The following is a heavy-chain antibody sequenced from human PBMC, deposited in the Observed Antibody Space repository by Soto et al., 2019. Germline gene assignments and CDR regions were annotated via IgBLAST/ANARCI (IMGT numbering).Heavy chain of an antibody. V-gene: IGHV3-30*18. D-gene: IGHD6-19*01. CDR1: GFTFSSYG. CDR3: AKDLSSGWREFDY. Sequence: QVQLVESGGGVVQPGRSLRLSCAASGFTFSSYGMHWVRQAPGKGLEWVAVISYDGSNKYYADSVKGRFTISRDNSKNTLYLQRNSLRAEDTAVYYCAKDLSSGWREFDYWGQGTLVTVSS. CDR2: ISYDGSNK. J-gene: IGHJ4*02.